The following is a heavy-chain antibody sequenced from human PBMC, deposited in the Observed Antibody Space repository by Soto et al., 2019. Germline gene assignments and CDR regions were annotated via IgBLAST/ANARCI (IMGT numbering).Heavy chain of an antibody. V-gene: IGHV4-31*03. J-gene: IGHJ4*02. CDR3: ARGRLRYFDGSLY. D-gene: IGHD3-9*01. Sequence: QVQLQESGPGLVKPSETLSLTCSVSGDSINSNGYYWSWIRQHPGQGPELIGYIYYTGSTYYNPSXXXRXXISVDTSENQFSLKLSSVTAADTAVYYCARGRLRYFDGSLYWGRGTLVTVSS. CDR2: IYYTGST. CDR1: GDSINSNGYY.